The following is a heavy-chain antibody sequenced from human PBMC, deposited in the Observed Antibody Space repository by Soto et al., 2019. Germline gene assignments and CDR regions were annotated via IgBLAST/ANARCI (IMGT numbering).Heavy chain of an antibody. J-gene: IGHJ6*02. V-gene: IGHV2-5*02. Sequence: QITLKESGPTLVKPTQTLTLTRTFSGFSLSTSGVGVGWIRQPPGKALEWLALIYWDDDKRYSPSLKSRLTITKDTSKNQVVLTMTNMDPVDTATYYCAHLTVHYGMDVWGQGTTVTVSS. D-gene: IGHD4-17*01. CDR2: IYWDDDK. CDR3: AHLTVHYGMDV. CDR1: GFSLSTSGVG.